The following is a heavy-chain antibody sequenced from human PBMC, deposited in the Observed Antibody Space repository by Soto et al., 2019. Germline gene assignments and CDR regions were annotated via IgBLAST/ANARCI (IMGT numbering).Heavy chain of an antibody. CDR2: ISYDGSNK. D-gene: IGHD4-17*01. V-gene: IGHV3-30-3*01. Sequence: QVQLVESGGGVVQPGRSLRLSCAASGFTFSNYAMHWVRQAPGKGLEWVAVISYDGSNKYYADSVKGRFTISRDNSKNTLYLQMNSLRAEDSAGYYCARRPVTYYFDCWGQGTLVTVSS. J-gene: IGHJ4*02. CDR1: GFTFSNYA. CDR3: ARRPVTYYFDC.